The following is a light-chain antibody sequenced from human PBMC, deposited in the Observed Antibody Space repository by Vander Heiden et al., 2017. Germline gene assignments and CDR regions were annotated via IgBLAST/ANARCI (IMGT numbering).Light chain of an antibody. Sequence: DTLRTQSPDSLAVSLGERATINCKSSQSILESANNKNYLSWYQVKPGQPPKLLIYWASTRGSGVPDRFSGSESGTDFSLTISSLQAEDVAVYYCHQYYTTPRTFGQGTKLEI. J-gene: IGKJ1*01. V-gene: IGKV4-1*01. CDR1: QSILESANNKNY. CDR3: HQYYTTPRT. CDR2: WAS.